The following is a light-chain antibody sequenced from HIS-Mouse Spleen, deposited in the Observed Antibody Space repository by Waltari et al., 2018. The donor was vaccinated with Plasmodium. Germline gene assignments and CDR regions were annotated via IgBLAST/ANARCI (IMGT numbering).Light chain of an antibody. CDR1: ALPKKS. CDR3: YSTDSSGNHRV. Sequence: SYELTQPPSASVSPGQTARIPCSGAALPKKSAYWYQQKSGQAPVLVLYEDSKRPPGIPERFSGSSSGTMATLTISGAQVEDEADYYCYSTDSSGNHRVFGGGTKLTVL. J-gene: IGLJ3*02. CDR2: EDS. V-gene: IGLV3-10*01.